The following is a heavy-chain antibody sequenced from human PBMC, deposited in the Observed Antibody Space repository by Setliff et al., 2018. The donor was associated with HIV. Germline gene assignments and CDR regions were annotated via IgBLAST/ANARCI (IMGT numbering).Heavy chain of an antibody. D-gene: IGHD3-10*01. CDR2: TFDNGNT. J-gene: IGHJ4*02. Sequence: PSETLSLTCSISGGSISFYYWNWLRQTPGKGLEWIAYTFDNGNTHYSPSLESRVTLSLDTSRNLFSLRLASVTAADTAMYYCVRVYGSVSYYLFDYWGQGILVTVSS. CDR1: GGSISFYY. V-gene: IGHV4-4*09. CDR3: VRVYGSVSYYLFDY.